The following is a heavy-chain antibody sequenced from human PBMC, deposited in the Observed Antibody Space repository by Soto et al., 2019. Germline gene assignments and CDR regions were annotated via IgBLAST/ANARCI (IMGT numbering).Heavy chain of an antibody. CDR1: GFTFSSYE. Sequence: WGSLRLSCAASGFTFSSYEINWVRHSPLKGLEWVSYISSSGSTIYYADSVKGRFTISRDNAKNSLYLQMNSLRAEDTAVYYCARDRVIAARHNPLDYWGQGTLVTVSS. CDR3: ARDRVIAARHNPLDY. J-gene: IGHJ4*02. CDR2: ISSSGSTI. V-gene: IGHV3-48*03. D-gene: IGHD6-6*01.